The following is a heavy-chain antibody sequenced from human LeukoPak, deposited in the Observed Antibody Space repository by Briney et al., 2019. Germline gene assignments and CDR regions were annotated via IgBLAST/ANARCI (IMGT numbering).Heavy chain of an antibody. Sequence: SETLSLTCSVSGGSISSYYWSWIRQPPGKQLEWIGYIYYSGSTNYNPSLKSRVTISIDTSKNQFSLKLTSVTAADTAVYYCARDGAYQLLWNWGQGTLVTVSS. J-gene: IGHJ4*02. V-gene: IGHV4-59*12. CDR2: IYYSGST. CDR3: ARDGAYQLLWN. D-gene: IGHD2-2*01. CDR1: GGSISSYY.